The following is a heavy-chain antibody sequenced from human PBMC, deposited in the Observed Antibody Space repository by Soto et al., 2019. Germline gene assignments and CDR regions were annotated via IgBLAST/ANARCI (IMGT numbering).Heavy chain of an antibody. CDR1: GFTFSNAW. Sequence: GGSLRLSCAASGFTFSNAWMNWVRQAPGKGLEWVGRIKSKTDGGTTDYAAPVKGRFTISRDDSKNTLYLQMNSLKTEDTAVYYCTTVESITMVRDPYYYYGMDVWGQGATVTVSS. V-gene: IGHV3-15*07. J-gene: IGHJ6*02. CDR2: IKSKTDGGTT. CDR3: TTVESITMVRDPYYYYGMDV. D-gene: IGHD3-10*01.